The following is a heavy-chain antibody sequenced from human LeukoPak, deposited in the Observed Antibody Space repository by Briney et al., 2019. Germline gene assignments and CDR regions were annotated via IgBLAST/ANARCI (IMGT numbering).Heavy chain of an antibody. CDR1: GFSFRRYY. CDR2: LFSGGDT. CDR3: ARQGFDSGFDY. D-gene: IGHD2-21*01. J-gene: IGHJ4*01. Sequence: TGGSLRLSCAASGFSFRRYYMSWVRQAPGNGLQWVSVLFSGGDTYYADSVKDRFSISRDSSRETLFLQMNSLRANDTAVYYCARQGFDSGFDYWGHGTMVTVSS. V-gene: IGHV3-66*04.